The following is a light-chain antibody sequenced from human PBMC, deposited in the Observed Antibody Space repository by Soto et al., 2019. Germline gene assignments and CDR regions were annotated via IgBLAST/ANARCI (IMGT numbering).Light chain of an antibody. V-gene: IGKV3-20*01. CDR3: QVYGPSPPIT. CDR2: AAT. CDR1: QSVTVNS. J-gene: IGKJ5*01. Sequence: EILLTQSPSTLSLSPGEGVTLSCRASQSVTVNSLAWYQQKPGQAPRLLISAATNRATGIPARFSGSGSRTDFTLTISRLEPEDFAVYYCQVYGPSPPITFGQGTRLEIK.